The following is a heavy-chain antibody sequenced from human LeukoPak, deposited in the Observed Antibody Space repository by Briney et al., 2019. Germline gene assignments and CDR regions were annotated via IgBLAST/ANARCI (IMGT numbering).Heavy chain of an antibody. CDR1: GGSFSGYY. D-gene: IGHD5-18*01. V-gene: IGHV4-34*01. Sequence: SETLFLTCAVYGGSFSGYYWSWIRQPPGKGLEWIGEINHSGSTNYNPSLRSRVTISVDTSKNQFSLKLSSVTAADTAVYYCASLLVDTAMAPRDYWGQGTLVTVSS. CDR3: ASLLVDTAMAPRDY. CDR2: INHSGST. J-gene: IGHJ4*02.